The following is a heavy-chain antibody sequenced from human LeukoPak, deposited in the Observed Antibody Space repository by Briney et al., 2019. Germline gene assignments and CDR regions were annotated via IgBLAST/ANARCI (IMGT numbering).Heavy chain of an antibody. D-gene: IGHD4-23*01. J-gene: IGHJ6*02. Sequence: GGSMTLAWAASGFTFSIYAISWVRQAAGDVREWVSAIIGIGGSTYYADTVKGTFTSSRSNSKTTPYLQMNSRTAEDTAVYYCAKDRYGGISPGYYYYYYGMYVWGQGTTVTVSS. V-gene: IGHV3-23*01. CDR3: AKDRYGGISPGYYYYYYGMYV. CDR1: GFTFSIYA. CDR2: IIGIGGST.